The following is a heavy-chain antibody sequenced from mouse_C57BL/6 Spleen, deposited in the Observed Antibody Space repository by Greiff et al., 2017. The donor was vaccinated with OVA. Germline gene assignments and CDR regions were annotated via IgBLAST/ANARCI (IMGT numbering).Heavy chain of an antibody. CDR2: IDPSDSYT. J-gene: IGHJ1*03. Sequence: QVQLQQPGAELVMPGASVKLSCKASGYTFTSYWMHWVKQRPGQGLEWIGEIDPSDSYTNYNQKFKGKSTLTVAKSSSTAYMQLSSLTSEDSAVYDCARPDGSSYEYFDVWGTGTTVTVSS. V-gene: IGHV1-69*01. D-gene: IGHD1-1*01. CDR1: GYTFTSYW. CDR3: ARPDGSSYEYFDV.